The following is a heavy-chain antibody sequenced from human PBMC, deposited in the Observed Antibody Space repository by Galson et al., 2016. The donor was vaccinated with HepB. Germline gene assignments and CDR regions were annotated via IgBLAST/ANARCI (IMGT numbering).Heavy chain of an antibody. J-gene: IGHJ1*01. D-gene: IGHD2-8*01. V-gene: IGHV3-23*01. CDR3: ASMKGYFQY. CDR1: GFTFTTYG. Sequence: SLRLSCAASGFTFTTYGMSWVRQAPGKGLEWVSAITGDSGSAYYADSVKGRFTISRDNSKNKLYLQMNSLRAEDTAVYYCASMKGYFQYWGQGTLVTVSS. CDR2: ITGDSGSA.